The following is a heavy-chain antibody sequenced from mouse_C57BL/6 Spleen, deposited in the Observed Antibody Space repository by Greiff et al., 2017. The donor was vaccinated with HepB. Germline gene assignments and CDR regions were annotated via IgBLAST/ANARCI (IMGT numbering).Heavy chain of an antibody. CDR3: ARDSSDAMDY. V-gene: IGHV5-4*01. Sequence: EVKLEESGGGLVKPGGSLKLSCAASGFTFSSYAMSWVRQTPEKRLEWVATISDGGSYTYYPDNVKGRFTISRDNAKNNLYLQMSHLKSEDTAMYYCARDSSDAMDYWGQGTSVTVSS. J-gene: IGHJ4*01. D-gene: IGHD1-1*01. CDR1: GFTFSSYA. CDR2: ISDGGSYT.